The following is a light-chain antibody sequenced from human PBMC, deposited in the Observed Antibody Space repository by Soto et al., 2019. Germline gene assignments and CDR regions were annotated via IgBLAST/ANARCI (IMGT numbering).Light chain of an antibody. Sequence: QSALTQPASVSGSPGQSITISCTGTSSDVGGYNYVSWYQQHPGKAPKLMIYEVSNRPSGVSNRFSGSKSGNTASLTISGLQAEYEADYYCSSYTSISTFHYVFGTGTKVTVL. CDR2: EVS. V-gene: IGLV2-14*01. J-gene: IGLJ1*01. CDR1: SSDVGGYNY. CDR3: SSYTSISTFHYV.